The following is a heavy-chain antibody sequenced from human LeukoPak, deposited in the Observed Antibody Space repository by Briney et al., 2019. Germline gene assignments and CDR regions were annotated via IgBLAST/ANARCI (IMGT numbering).Heavy chain of an antibody. D-gene: IGHD2-21*02. CDR2: IYSGGST. J-gene: IGHJ4*02. Sequence: GESLKISCAASGFTVSSNYMSWVRQAPGKGLEWVSVIYSGGSTYYADSVKGRFTISRDNSKNTLYLQMNSLRAEDTAVYYCARENPATARLFDYWGQGTLVTVSS. CDR3: ARENPATARLFDY. V-gene: IGHV3-53*01. CDR1: GFTVSSNY.